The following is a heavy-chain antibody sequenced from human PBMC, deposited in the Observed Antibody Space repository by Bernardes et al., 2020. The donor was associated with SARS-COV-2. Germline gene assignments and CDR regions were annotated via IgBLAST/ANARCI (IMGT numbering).Heavy chain of an antibody. J-gene: IGHJ4*02. CDR1: GFTFSSYA. D-gene: IGHD3-3*01. CDR3: AKDRRSTIFGVVTPLFDY. Sequence: GGSLRLSCAASGFTFSSYAMSWVRQAPGKGLEWVSAISGSGGSTYYADSVNGRFTISRDNSKNTLYLQMNSLRAEDTAVYYCAKDRRSTIFGVVTPLFDYWGQGTLVTVSS. CDR2: ISGSGGST. V-gene: IGHV3-23*01.